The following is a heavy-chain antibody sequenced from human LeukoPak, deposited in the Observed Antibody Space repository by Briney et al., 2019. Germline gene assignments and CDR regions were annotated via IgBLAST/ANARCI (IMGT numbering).Heavy chain of an antibody. CDR2: ISTYIDKT. CDR3: ARSKKAGVGVAGTGYFFDP. J-gene: IGHJ5*02. V-gene: IGHV1-18*01. CDR1: GYSFTTYG. D-gene: IGHD6-19*01. Sequence: ASVKVSCKASGYSFTTYGIAWVRQAPGQGLEWLGWISTYIDKTRYAQKLQDRVTLSIDTSTNTAYMELRRLKSDDTAVYYCARSKKAGVGVAGTGYFFDPWGQGTLVTVSS.